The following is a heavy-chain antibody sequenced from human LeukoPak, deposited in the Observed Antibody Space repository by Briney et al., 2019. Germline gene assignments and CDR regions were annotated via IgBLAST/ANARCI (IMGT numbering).Heavy chain of an antibody. J-gene: IGHJ6*02. Sequence: GGSLRLSCAASGFTFSSYAMHWVRQAPGKGLEWVAVISYDGSNKYYADSVKGRFTISRDNSKNTLYLQMNSLRAEDTAVYYCARDLANYYDSSGYRTQAYYYYGMDVWGQGTTVTVSS. CDR2: ISYDGSNK. D-gene: IGHD3-22*01. CDR3: ARDLANYYDSSGYRTQAYYYYGMDV. CDR1: GFTFSSYA. V-gene: IGHV3-30-3*01.